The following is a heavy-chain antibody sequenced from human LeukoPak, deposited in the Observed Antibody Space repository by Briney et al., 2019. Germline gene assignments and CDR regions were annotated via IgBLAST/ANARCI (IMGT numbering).Heavy chain of an antibody. Sequence: SETLSLTCTVSDGSISSSSYYWGWIRQPPGKGLEWIGSIYYSGSTYYNSSLKSRVTISVDTSKNQFSLKLSSVTAAGTAVDYCARQRSDYYSFDILGQGTNVSVPS. CDR1: DGSISSSSYY. V-gene: IGHV4-39*01. D-gene: IGHD2-21*02. CDR3: ARQRSDYYSFDI. CDR2: IYYSGST. J-gene: IGHJ3*02.